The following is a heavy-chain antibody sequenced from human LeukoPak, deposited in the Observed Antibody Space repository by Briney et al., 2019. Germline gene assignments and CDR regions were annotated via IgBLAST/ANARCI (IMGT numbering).Heavy chain of an antibody. D-gene: IGHD6-19*01. V-gene: IGHV1-2*02. CDR2: INPNTGGT. CDR3: ARHSSGDY. J-gene: IGHJ4*02. Sequence: SVKVSCKASGYTFTGYYIQWVRQAPGQGLEWMGWINPNTGGTNYAQKFQGRVTMTRDTSISTAYMELSGLTSDDTAVYYCARHSSGDYWGQGTLGTVSS. CDR1: GYTFTGYY.